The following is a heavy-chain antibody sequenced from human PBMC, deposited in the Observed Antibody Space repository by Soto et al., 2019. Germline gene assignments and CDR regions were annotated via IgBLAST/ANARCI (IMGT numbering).Heavy chain of an antibody. J-gene: IGHJ4*02. CDR1: GFTFSDHY. Sequence: EVQLVESGGGLVQPGESLRLSCAASGFTFSDHYMQWVRQAPGKGLEWVGRSRNKANGYTTEYAASVKGRFTISRDDSKNSVYLQMNNLKTEDTAVYYCARDGYSGGIHYSGYYWGQGTLVTVSS. V-gene: IGHV3-72*01. CDR2: SRNKANGYTT. D-gene: IGHD2-15*01. CDR3: ARDGYSGGIHYSGYY.